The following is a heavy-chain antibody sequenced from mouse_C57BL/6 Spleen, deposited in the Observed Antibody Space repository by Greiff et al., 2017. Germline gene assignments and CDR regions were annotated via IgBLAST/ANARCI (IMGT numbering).Heavy chain of an antibody. V-gene: IGHV1-55*01. CDR2: IYPGSGST. J-gene: IGHJ3*01. CDR3: ARKAAQATAWFAD. Sequence: QVQLQQPGAELVKPGASVKMSCKASGYTFTSYWITWVKQRPGQGLEWIGDIYPGSGSTNYNEKFKSKATLTVDTSSSTAYMQLSSLTSEDSAVYYCARKAAQATAWFADWGQGTLVTVSA. D-gene: IGHD3-2*02. CDR1: GYTFTSYW.